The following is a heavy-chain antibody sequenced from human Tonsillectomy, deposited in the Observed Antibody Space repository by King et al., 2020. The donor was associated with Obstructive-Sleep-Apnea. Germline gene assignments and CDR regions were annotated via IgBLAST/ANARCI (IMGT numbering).Heavy chain of an antibody. D-gene: IGHD3-16*02. CDR2: IKSKTDGGTT. Sequence: QLVQSGGGLVKPGGSLRLSCAASGFTFSNAWMSWVRQAPGKGLEWVGRIKSKTDGGTTDYAASVKGRFTISRVDSKNTLYLQMNSLKTEDTAVYYCTTDSVAFGGVIVDDFDYWGQGTLVTVSS. CDR1: GFTFSNAW. CDR3: TTDSVAFGGVIVDDFDY. J-gene: IGHJ4*02. V-gene: IGHV3-15*01.